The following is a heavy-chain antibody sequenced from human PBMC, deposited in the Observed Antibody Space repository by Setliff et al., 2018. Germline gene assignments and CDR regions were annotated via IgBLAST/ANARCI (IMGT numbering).Heavy chain of an antibody. J-gene: IGHJ5*02. V-gene: IGHV4-30-4*08. CDR1: GGSISSGDYY. CDR2: IYSSGTT. Sequence: SETLSLTCTVSGGSISSGDYYWSWIRQPPGKGLEWIGYIYSSGTTYYNPSLKSRVTISVDTSENQIFLKLSSVTAADTAVYYCARGRYYGSGSHLFDPWGQGTLVTVSS. D-gene: IGHD3-10*01. CDR3: ARGRYYGSGSHLFDP.